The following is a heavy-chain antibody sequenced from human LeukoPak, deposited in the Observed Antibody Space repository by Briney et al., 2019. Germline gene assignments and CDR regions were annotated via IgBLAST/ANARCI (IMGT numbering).Heavy chain of an antibody. J-gene: IGHJ4*02. D-gene: IGHD3-22*01. CDR2: IYSGGST. Sequence: GSLRLSCAASGFTVSSNYMSWVRQAPGKGLEWVSVIYSGGSTYYADSVKGRFTISRDNSKNTLYLQMNSLRAEDTAVYYCASAGHYYDSSGYGGLFDYWGQGTLVTVSS. V-gene: IGHV3-53*01. CDR3: ASAGHYYDSSGYGGLFDY. CDR1: GFTVSSNY.